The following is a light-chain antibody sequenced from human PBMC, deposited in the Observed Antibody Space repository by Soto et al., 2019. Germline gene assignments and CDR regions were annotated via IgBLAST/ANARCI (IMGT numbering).Light chain of an antibody. Sequence: EIVSTQSPATLSLSPGDRATLSCRASQSVSSYLAWYQQKPGQAPRLLIYDASNRATGIPARFSGSGSGTDFTLTISSLEPEDFAVYYCHQRSNWPPWTFGQGTKVEIK. V-gene: IGKV3-11*01. CDR3: HQRSNWPPWT. CDR2: DAS. CDR1: QSVSSY. J-gene: IGKJ1*01.